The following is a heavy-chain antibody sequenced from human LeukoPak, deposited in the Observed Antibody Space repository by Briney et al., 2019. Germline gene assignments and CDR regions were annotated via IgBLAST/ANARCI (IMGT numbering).Heavy chain of an antibody. CDR1: GGSFSSYG. J-gene: IGHJ4*02. V-gene: IGHV1-69*13. CDR3: ARDLLPMTKAGVVND. Sequence: ASVKVSCKASGGSFSSYGISWVGQAPGQGLEWMGGVLPIFGITNYAQRFQGRVTITADESRSTAYMELSSLTSDDTAVYYCARDLLPMTKAGVVNDWGQGSLVIVSA. CDR2: VLPIFGIT. D-gene: IGHD3-3*01.